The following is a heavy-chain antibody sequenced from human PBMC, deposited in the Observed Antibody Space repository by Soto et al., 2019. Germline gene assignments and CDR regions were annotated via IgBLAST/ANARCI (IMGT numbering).Heavy chain of an antibody. D-gene: IGHD2-15*01. Sequence: EAQLLESGGGLVQPGGSLRLSCAASGFIFNNYAMNWVRQAPGKGLEWVSGIGGGNGDEKEYADSVKGRFTSSRDSSKNTLFLKLNSLRAEDTAVSYCAKDRMSDNGVWDAFDVWGPGAMVTVSS. CDR1: GFIFNNYA. J-gene: IGHJ3*01. V-gene: IGHV3-23*01. CDR3: AKDRMSDNGVWDAFDV. CDR2: IGGGNGDEK.